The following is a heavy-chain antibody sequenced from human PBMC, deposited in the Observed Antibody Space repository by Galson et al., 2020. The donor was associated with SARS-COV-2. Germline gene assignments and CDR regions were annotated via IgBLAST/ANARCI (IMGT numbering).Heavy chain of an antibody. Sequence: GESLKISCKGFGYSFTNYWIGWVRQMPGKGLEWMGIIYPGDSDTRYSPSFQGQVTISADKSISTVYLQWSSLKASDSAMYYCARSGESSRYCSGGSCYSRVDYWGRGTLVIVAS. D-gene: IGHD2-15*01. CDR1: GYSFTNYW. CDR3: ARSGESSRYCSGGSCYSRVDY. J-gene: IGHJ4*02. CDR2: IYPGDSDT. V-gene: IGHV5-51*01.